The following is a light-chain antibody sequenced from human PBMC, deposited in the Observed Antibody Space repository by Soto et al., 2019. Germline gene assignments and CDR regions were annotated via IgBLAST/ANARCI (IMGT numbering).Light chain of an antibody. CDR1: QSVSSSY. CDR2: GAS. V-gene: IGKV3-20*01. J-gene: IGKJ2*01. CDR3: QQYGRSPPYT. Sequence: EIVLTQSPGPLSLSPGERATLSCRASQSVSSSYLAWYQQKPGQAPRLVIFGASSRAPGIPDRVSGSGPGTDFTLTISRLEPEDLAVYYCQQYGRSPPYTFGQGTKLEIK.